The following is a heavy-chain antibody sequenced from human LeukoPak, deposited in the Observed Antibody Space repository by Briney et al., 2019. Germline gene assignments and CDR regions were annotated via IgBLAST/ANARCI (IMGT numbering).Heavy chain of an antibody. CDR1: GFTFSSYS. D-gene: IGHD3-9*01. CDR2: ISSSSSYI. V-gene: IGHV3-21*01. J-gene: IGHJ4*02. CDR3: ARGDILTGYYQHYFDY. Sequence: GGSLRLSCAASGFTFSSYSMNWVRQAPGKGLEWVSSISSSSSYIYYADSVKGRFTISRDNAKNSLYLQMNSLRAEDTAVYYCARGDILTGYYQHYFDYWGQGTLVTVSS.